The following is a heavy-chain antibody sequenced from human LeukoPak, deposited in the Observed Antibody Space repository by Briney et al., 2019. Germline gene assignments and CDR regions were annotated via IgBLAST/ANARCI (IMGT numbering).Heavy chain of an antibody. Sequence: GSLRLSCAASGFTFSSYSMSWIRQPPGKGLEWIGSINYSGSTYYNPSLKSRVTISVDTSKTQFSLKLSSVTAADTAVYYCARLSDYWGQGTLVTVSS. J-gene: IGHJ4*02. CDR1: GFTFSSYS. CDR3: ARLSDY. V-gene: IGHV4-39*01. CDR2: INYSGST.